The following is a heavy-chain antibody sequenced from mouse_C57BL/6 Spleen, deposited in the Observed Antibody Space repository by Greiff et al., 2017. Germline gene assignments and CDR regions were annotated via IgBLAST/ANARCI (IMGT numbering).Heavy chain of an antibody. Sequence: DVMLVESGGGLVKPGGSLKLSCAASGFTFSSYAMSWVRQTPEKRLEWVATISDGGSYTYYPDNVKGRFTISRDNAKNNLYLQMSHLKSEDTAMYYCAREYYSNPWFAYWGQGTLVTVSA. J-gene: IGHJ3*01. CDR3: AREYYSNPWFAY. CDR2: ISDGGSYT. D-gene: IGHD2-5*01. V-gene: IGHV5-4*01. CDR1: GFTFSSYA.